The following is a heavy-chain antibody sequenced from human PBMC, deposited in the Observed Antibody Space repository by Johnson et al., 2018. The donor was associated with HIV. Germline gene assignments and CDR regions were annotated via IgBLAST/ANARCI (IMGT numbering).Heavy chain of an antibody. D-gene: IGHD6-13*01. V-gene: IGHV3-30*04. J-gene: IGHJ3*01. Sequence: VLLVESGGGVVQPGRSLRLSCAASGFTFSSYAMHWVRQAPGKGLEWVAVISYDGSNKYYADSVRGRFTISRDNSKNTLYLQMNSLRTEDTTIYYCAKDFGSSSWHAFDVWGQGTMVTVSS. CDR2: ISYDGSNK. CDR1: GFTFSSYA. CDR3: AKDFGSSSWHAFDV.